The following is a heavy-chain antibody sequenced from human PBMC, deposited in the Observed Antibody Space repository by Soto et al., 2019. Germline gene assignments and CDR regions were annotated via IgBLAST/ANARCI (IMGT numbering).Heavy chain of an antibody. D-gene: IGHD2-21*02. CDR2: IYYSGST. J-gene: IGHJ4*02. Sequence: SETVSLTCTVSGVSINSRSYYWGWIRQSPGKGLEWIGSIYYSGSTYYNPSLKSRVAMSVDTSKNQFSLKLRSVSAADTAVYYCARQQTSVVTQAYFDDWGQGSLVTVSS. V-gene: IGHV4-39*01. CDR1: GVSINSRSYY. CDR3: ARQQTSVVTQAYFDD.